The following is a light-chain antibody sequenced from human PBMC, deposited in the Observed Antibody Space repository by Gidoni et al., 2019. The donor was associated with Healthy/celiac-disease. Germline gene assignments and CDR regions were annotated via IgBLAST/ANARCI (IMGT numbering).Light chain of an antibody. CDR2: WAS. CDR3: QQYYSTPRT. CDR1: QSVLYSPNHKNY. Sequence: DILMTQSPDSLAVSLGERATINCKSRQSVLYSPNHKNYLAWYQQKPGQPPKLLIYWASTREAGVPDRVSGSGSGTDFTLTISSLQAEDVAVYYCQQYYSTPRTFXQXTKVEIK. J-gene: IGKJ1*01. V-gene: IGKV4-1*01.